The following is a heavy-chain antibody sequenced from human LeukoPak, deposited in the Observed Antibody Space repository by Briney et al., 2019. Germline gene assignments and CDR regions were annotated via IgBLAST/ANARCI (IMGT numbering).Heavy chain of an antibody. Sequence: SETLSLTCTVSGGSIRSSSYYWSWIRQPAGKGLEWIGRIYTSGSTNYNPSLKSRVTISVDTSKNQFSLKLSSVTAADTAVYYCARQSGYRNAFDIWGQGTMVTVSS. CDR2: IYTSGST. CDR1: GGSIRSSSYY. J-gene: IGHJ3*02. D-gene: IGHD3-3*01. CDR3: ARQSGYRNAFDI. V-gene: IGHV4-61*02.